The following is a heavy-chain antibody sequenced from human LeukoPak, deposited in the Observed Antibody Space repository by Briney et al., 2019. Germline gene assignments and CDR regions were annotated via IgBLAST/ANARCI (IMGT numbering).Heavy chain of an antibody. CDR1: GGSFSGYY. CDR3: ARHGVVVVPAALGAADYYYYYGMDV. Sequence: PSETLSLTCAVYGGSFSGYYWSWIRQPPGKGLEWIGEINHSGSTNYNPSLKSRVTILVDTSKNQFSLKLSSVTAADTAVYYCARHGVVVVPAALGAADYYYYYGMDVWGQGTTVTVSS. D-gene: IGHD2-2*01. J-gene: IGHJ6*02. V-gene: IGHV4-34*01. CDR2: INHSGST.